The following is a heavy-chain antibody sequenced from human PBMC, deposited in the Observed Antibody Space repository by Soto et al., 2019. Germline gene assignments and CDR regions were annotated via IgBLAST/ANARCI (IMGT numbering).Heavy chain of an antibody. CDR1: GVTFSSYS. V-gene: IGHV3-48*02. Sequence: GGSLRLSCAASGVTFSSYSMNWVRQAPGKGLEWVSYISSSSSTIYYADSVKGRFTISRDNAKNSLYLQMNSLRDEDTAVYYCARDPDDSRIAARPFDYWGQGTLVTVSS. D-gene: IGHD6-6*01. J-gene: IGHJ4*02. CDR2: ISSSSSTI. CDR3: ARDPDDSRIAARPFDY.